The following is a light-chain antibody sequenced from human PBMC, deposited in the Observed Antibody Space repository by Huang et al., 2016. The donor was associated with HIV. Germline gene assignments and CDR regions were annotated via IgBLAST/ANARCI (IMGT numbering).Light chain of an antibody. CDR1: QSVSRSY. Sequence: EIVLTQSPGTLSLSPGERATLSCRASQSVSRSYLAWYQQKPGQAPRLLNYGASRRDTDHTLTNSRLEPEDFAVYYCQQYGSSLTFGPGTKVDIK. V-gene: IGKV3-20*01. CDR2: GAS. CDR3: QQYGSSLT. J-gene: IGKJ3*01.